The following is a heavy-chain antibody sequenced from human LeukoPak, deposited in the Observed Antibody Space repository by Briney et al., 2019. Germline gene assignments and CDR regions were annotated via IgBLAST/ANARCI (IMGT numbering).Heavy chain of an antibody. CDR3: ARDPGIGSFDY. J-gene: IGHJ4*02. CDR1: GFTVSSNY. Sequence: GGSLRLSCAASGFTVSSNYMSWVRQAPGKGLEWVSVIYSGGSTYYADSVKGRFTISRDNSKNTLYLRMNSLRAEDTAVYYCARDPGIGSFDYWGQGTLVTVSS. V-gene: IGHV3-53*01. CDR2: IYSGGST. D-gene: IGHD2-15*01.